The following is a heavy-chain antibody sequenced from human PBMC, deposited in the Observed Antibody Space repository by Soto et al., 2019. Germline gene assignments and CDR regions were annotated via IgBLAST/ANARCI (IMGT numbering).Heavy chain of an antibody. V-gene: IGHV1-69*01. CDR3: ASLLVVPENAGGWFDP. Sequence: QVQLVQSGAEVKKPGSSVKVSCKASGGTFSSYAISWVRQAPGQGLEWMGGIIPIFGTANYAQKFQGRVTITADESTSTAYMELSSLRSEDTAVYYCASLLVVPENAGGWFDPWGKGTLVTVSS. CDR1: GGTFSSYA. CDR2: IIPIFGTA. D-gene: IGHD2-2*01. J-gene: IGHJ5*02.